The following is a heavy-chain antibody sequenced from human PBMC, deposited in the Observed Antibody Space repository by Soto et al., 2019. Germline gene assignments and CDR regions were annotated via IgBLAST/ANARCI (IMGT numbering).Heavy chain of an antibody. CDR1: GGTFSSYA. D-gene: IGHD5-12*01. Sequence: GASVKVSCKASGGTFSSYAISWVRQAPGQGLEWMGGIIPIFGTANYAQKFQGRVTITADESTSTAYMELSSLRSEDTAVYYCAREGVAPYYYYGMDVWGQGTPVTV. V-gene: IGHV1-69*13. J-gene: IGHJ6*02. CDR3: AREGVAPYYYYGMDV. CDR2: IIPIFGTA.